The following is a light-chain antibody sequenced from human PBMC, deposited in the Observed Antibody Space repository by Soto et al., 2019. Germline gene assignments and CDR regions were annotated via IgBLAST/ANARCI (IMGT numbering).Light chain of an antibody. CDR2: DAF. CDR1: QRIGSY. CDR3: QHRYNWPQS. Sequence: EVVLTQSPATLSLSPGETATISCRASQRIGSYLAWYQQRPGQAPRLLIYDAFNRATGIPARFRGSGSGTDFTLTISSLEPEDFAVYYCQHRYNWPQSFGQGTKVDIK. V-gene: IGKV3-11*01. J-gene: IGKJ1*01.